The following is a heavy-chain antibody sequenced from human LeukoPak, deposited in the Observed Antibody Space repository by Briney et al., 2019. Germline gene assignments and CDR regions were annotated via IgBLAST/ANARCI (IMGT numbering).Heavy chain of an antibody. CDR1: GGSISSYY. CDR3: ARQGVRGDYYFDY. Sequence: SETLSLTCTVSGGSISSYYWSWIRQSPGKGLEWIGYIYYSGSTNYNPSLKSRVTISVDTSKNQFSLKLSSVTAADTAVHYCARQGVRGDYYFDYWGQGTLVTVSS. D-gene: IGHD3-10*01. V-gene: IGHV4-59*08. CDR2: IYYSGST. J-gene: IGHJ4*02.